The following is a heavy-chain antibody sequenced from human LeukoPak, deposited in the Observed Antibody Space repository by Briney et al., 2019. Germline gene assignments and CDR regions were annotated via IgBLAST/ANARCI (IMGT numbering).Heavy chain of an antibody. CDR3: AMDPYGDYVRMGYFQH. J-gene: IGHJ1*01. CDR1: GFTFSSYV. CDR2: ISGSGGST. Sequence: GGSLRLSCAAYGFTFSSYVMSWVPQAPGKGLEWVSAISGSGGSTYSADSVKGRFTISRDNSKNTLYLQMNSLRAEDTAVYYGAMDPYGDYVRMGYFQHWGQGTLVTVSS. D-gene: IGHD4-17*01. V-gene: IGHV3-23*01.